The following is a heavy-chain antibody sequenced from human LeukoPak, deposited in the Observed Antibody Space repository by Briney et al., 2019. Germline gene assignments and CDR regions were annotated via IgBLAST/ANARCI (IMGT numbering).Heavy chain of an antibody. CDR2: ISSNSRTI. V-gene: IGHV3-48*01. J-gene: IGHJ6*02. CDR3: ARALSSCTGGKCYTSYYYAMDV. Sequence: GGSLRLSCAASGFSFSIYGMNWARQAPGEGRECLSYISSNSRTIYYAHSVRGRFTISRDNAENSLYLHMRSLRGEDPAVFYCARALSSCTGGKCYTSYYYAMDVWGQGTTVTVSS. CDR1: GFSFSIYG. D-gene: IGHD2-15*01.